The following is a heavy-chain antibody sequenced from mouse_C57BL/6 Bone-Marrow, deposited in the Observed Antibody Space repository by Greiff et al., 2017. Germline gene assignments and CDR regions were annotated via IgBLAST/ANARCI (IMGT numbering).Heavy chain of an antibody. CDR3: ARRDGNYSWFAY. D-gene: IGHD2-1*01. Sequence: EVQRVESGGGLVKPGGSLKLSCAASGFTFSDYGMHWVRQAPEKGLEWVAYISSGSSTLYYADTVKGRFTISRANAKNTLFLQMTSLRSEDTAMYYCARRDGNYSWFAYWGQGTLVTVSA. CDR1: GFTFSDYG. CDR2: ISSGSSTL. J-gene: IGHJ3*01. V-gene: IGHV5-17*01.